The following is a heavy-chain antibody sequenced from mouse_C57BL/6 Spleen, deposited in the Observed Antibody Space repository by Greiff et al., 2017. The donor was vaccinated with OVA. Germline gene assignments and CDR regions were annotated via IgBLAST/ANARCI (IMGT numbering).Heavy chain of an antibody. V-gene: IGHV5-12*01. Sequence: EVKLVESGGGLVQPGGSLKLSCAASGFTFSDYYMYWVRQTPEKRLEWVAYISNGGGSTYYPDTVKGRFTISRDNAKNTLYLQMSRLKSEDTAMYYCARHGVVAHWYFDVWGTGTTVTVSS. CDR1: GFTFSDYY. CDR3: ARHGVVAHWYFDV. CDR2: ISNGGGST. J-gene: IGHJ1*03. D-gene: IGHD1-1*01.